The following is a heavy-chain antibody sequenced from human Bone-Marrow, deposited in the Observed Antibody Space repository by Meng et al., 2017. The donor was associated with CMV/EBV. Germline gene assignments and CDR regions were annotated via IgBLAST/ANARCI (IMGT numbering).Heavy chain of an antibody. CDR3: ARATGNWLDP. V-gene: IGHV1-2*02. CDR2: INPNSGGT. Sequence: ASVKVSCKASGYTFTSYDINWVRQATGQGLEWMGWINPNSGGTNYAQKFQGRVTMTRDTSVSTAYMELSRLRSDDTAVYYRARATGNWLDPWGQGTLVTVSS. CDR1: GYTFTSYD. J-gene: IGHJ5*02.